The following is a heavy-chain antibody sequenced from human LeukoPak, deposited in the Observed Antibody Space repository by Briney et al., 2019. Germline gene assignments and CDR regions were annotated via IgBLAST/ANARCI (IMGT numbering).Heavy chain of an antibody. D-gene: IGHD2-15*01. CDR3: AKEGDRGFVVADYFDY. Sequence: PGGSLRLSCAASGFTFSSYSMAWVRQAPGKGLEWVSIISGSSSATFYADSVKGRFTTSRDNSKNTLYLEMSSLRAEDTAVYYCAKEGDRGFVVADYFDYWGQGTLVTVSS. V-gene: IGHV3-23*01. CDR2: ISGSSSAT. J-gene: IGHJ4*02. CDR1: GFTFSSYS.